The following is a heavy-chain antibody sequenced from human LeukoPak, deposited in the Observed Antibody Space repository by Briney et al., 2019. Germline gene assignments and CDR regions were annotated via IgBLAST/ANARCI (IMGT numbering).Heavy chain of an antibody. J-gene: IGHJ1*01. CDR1: GFIFSGSA. CDR3: TRDPAYYLRTGFYES. Sequence: GGPLTLSCAASGFIFSGSAMNWLRQAPGKGGEGVSSINGVSSHILFADFVKGRFHIYRENVKNSLYPQMNSLRGGDTALYLCTRDPAYYLRTGFYESGGQPTLVT. CDR2: INGVSSHI. V-gene: IGHV3-21*06. D-gene: IGHD2/OR15-2a*01.